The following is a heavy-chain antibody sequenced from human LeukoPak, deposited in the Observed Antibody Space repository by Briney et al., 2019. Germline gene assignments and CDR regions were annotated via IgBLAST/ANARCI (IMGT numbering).Heavy chain of an antibody. CDR1: GYTFTGYY. D-gene: IGHD5-12*01. Sequence: ASVKVSCKASGYTFTGYYMHWVRQAPGQGLEWMGRINPNSGGTNYAQKFQGRVTITRDTSASTAYMELSSLRSEDTAVYSCARGVATNRYYFDYWGQGTLVTVSS. J-gene: IGHJ4*02. V-gene: IGHV1-2*06. CDR3: ARGVATNRYYFDY. CDR2: INPNSGGT.